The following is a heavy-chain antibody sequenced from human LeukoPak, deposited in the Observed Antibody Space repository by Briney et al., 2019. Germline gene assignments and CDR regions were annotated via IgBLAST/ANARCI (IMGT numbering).Heavy chain of an antibody. V-gene: IGHV1-69*05. D-gene: IGHD6-6*01. J-gene: IGHJ4*02. CDR3: ARSSIAARAADY. Sequence: ASVKVSCKASGGTFSSYAISWVRQAPGQGLEWMGGIIPILGTANYAQKFQGRVTITTDESTSTAYMELSSLRSEDTAVYYCARSSIAARAADYWGQGTLVTVSS. CDR2: IIPILGTA. CDR1: GGTFSSYA.